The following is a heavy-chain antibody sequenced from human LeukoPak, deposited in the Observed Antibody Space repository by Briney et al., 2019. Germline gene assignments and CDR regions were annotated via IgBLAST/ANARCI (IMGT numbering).Heavy chain of an antibody. CDR1: GFTFSSYA. D-gene: IGHD6-19*01. CDR2: ISSNGGST. V-gene: IGHV3-64*01. CDR3: AREMSLHGSGWYAVDY. Sequence: GGSLRLSCAASGFTFSSYAMHWVRQAPGKGLEYVSAISSNGGSTYYANSVKGRFTISRDNSKNTLYLQMGSQRAEDMAVYYCAREMSLHGSGWYAVDYWGQGTLVTVSS. J-gene: IGHJ4*02.